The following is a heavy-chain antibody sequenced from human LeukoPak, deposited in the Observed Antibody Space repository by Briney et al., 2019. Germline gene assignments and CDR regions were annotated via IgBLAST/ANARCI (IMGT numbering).Heavy chain of an antibody. J-gene: IGHJ2*01. CDR1: GFTFSDYY. Sequence: GGSLRLSCAASGFTFSDYYMSWIRQAPGKGLEWVSYISSSGSTTYYADSVKGRFTISRDNAKNSLYLQMNSLRAEDTAVYYCARGAAGTVYWYFDLWGRGTLVTVSS. CDR2: ISSSGSTT. V-gene: IGHV3-11*04. CDR3: ARGAAGTVYWYFDL. D-gene: IGHD6-13*01.